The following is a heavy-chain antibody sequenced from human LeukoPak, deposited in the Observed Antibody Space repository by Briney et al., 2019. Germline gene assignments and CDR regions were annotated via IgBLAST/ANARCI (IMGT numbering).Heavy chain of an antibody. D-gene: IGHD3-22*01. J-gene: IGHJ4*02. CDR1: GYSISSGYY. Sequence: SETLSLTCTVSGYSISSGYYWAWIRQPPGKGLEWIGSIYHSGSTYYNPSLKSRVTTISVDTSKNQFSLKLSSVTAADTAVYYCARDRYYYDSSGYRLLDYWGQGTLVTVSS. CDR2: IYHSGST. CDR3: ARDRYYYDSSGYRLLDY. V-gene: IGHV4-38-2*02.